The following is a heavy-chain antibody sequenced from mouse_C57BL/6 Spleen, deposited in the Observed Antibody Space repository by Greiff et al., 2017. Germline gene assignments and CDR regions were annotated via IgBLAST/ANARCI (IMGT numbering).Heavy chain of an antibody. CDR3: ARHEESYCYGSSYEYFDV. V-gene: IGHV1-62-2*01. CDR2: FYPGSGSL. J-gene: IGHJ1*03. Sequence: VKLQESGAELVQPGASVKLSCKASGYTFTESTIHWVKQRSGKGLEWIGWFYPGSGSLKYNEKFKDKATLPADKSSSTVYMELSRLTSEYSAVYFCARHEESYCYGSSYEYFDVWGTGTTGTVSS. D-gene: IGHD1-1*01. CDR1: GYTFTEST.